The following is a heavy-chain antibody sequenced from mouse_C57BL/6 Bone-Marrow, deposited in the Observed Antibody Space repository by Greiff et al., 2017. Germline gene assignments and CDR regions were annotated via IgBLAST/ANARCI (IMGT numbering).Heavy chain of an antibody. Sequence: VQLQQSGAELVRPGTSVKMSCKASGYTFTNYWIGWAKQRPGHGLEWIGDIYPGGGYTNYNEKFKGKATLTADKSSSTAYMQFSSLTSEDSALYYCARLGNYAMDYWGQGTSVTVSS. CDR1: GYTFTNYW. CDR2: IYPGGGYT. J-gene: IGHJ4*01. V-gene: IGHV1-63*01. CDR3: ARLGNYAMDY.